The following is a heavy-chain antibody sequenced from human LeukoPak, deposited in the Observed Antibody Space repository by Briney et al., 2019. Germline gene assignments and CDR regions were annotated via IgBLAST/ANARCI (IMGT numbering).Heavy chain of an antibody. CDR1: GFSFSYYW. Sequence: GGSLRLSCAASGFSFSYYWMHWVRQGSGKGPVWVSRIIGDGTRTDYADSVKGRFTISRDNAKSTLYLQMNSLTVEDTAVYYCLRVDDTNGHNWFDPWGQGTLVTVSS. CDR2: IIGDGTRT. CDR3: LRVDDTNGHNWFDP. J-gene: IGHJ5*02. V-gene: IGHV3-74*01. D-gene: IGHD2-8*01.